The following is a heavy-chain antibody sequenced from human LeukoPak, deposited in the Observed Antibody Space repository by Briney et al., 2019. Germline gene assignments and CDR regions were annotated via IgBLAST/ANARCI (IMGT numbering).Heavy chain of an antibody. J-gene: IGHJ4*02. CDR3: AKEDPYYYDSSGSFDY. CDR1: GFTFSSYA. V-gene: IGHV3-23*01. D-gene: IGHD3-22*01. CDR2: ISGSGGST. Sequence: GGSLRLSWAASGFTFSSYAMSWVRKAPGKGLEWVSAISGSGGSTYYADSVKGRFTISRDNSKNTLYLQMNSLRAEDTAVYYCAKEDPYYYDSSGSFDYWGQGTLVTVSS.